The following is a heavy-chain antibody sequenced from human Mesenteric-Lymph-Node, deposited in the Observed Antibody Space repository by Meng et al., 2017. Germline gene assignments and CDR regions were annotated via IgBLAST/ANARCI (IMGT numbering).Heavy chain of an antibody. J-gene: IGHJ4*02. D-gene: IGHD5-18*01. CDR3: ARGVELWDELDY. Sequence: ASVKVSCKASGYTFTSYDINWVRQATGQGLEWMGWMNPNSGNTNYAQKLQGRVTMTTDTSTSTAYMELRSLRSDDTAVYYCARGVELWDELDYWGQGTLVTVSS. CDR1: GYTFTSYD. V-gene: IGHV1-8*01. CDR2: MNPNSGNT.